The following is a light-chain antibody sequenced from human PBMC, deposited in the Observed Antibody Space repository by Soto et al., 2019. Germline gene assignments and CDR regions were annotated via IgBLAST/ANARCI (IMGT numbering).Light chain of an antibody. CDR2: AAS. V-gene: IGKV1-39*01. Sequence: DIQMTQSPSTLSASVGDRVTITCRASQSISHWLAWYQQKPGKAPKLLIYAASSLQSGVPSRFSGSGSGTDFTLTISSLQPEDFATYYCQQSYSTPRITFGQGTRLEIK. CDR3: QQSYSTPRIT. CDR1: QSISHW. J-gene: IGKJ5*01.